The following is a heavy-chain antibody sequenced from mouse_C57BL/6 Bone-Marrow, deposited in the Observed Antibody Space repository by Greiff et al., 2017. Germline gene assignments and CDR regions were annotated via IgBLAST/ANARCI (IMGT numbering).Heavy chain of an antibody. Sequence: VQLQQSGAELVKPGASVKLSCKASGYTFTSYWMHWVKQRPGQGLEWIGMIHPNSGSTNYNEKLKSKATLTVDKSSSTAYMQLSSLTSEDSAVYYCARKDIYYDYDGAWFAYWGQGTLVTVSA. J-gene: IGHJ3*01. D-gene: IGHD2-4*01. CDR2: IHPNSGST. CDR1: GYTFTSYW. CDR3: ARKDIYYDYDGAWFAY. V-gene: IGHV1-64*01.